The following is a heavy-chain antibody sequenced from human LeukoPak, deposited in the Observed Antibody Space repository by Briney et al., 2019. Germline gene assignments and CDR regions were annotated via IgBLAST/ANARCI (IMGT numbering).Heavy chain of an antibody. J-gene: IGHJ3*02. D-gene: IGHD3-3*01. CDR2: MNPSSGNT. V-gene: IGHV1-8*01. Sequence: ASVKVSCKASGYTATNYDINWVRRATGQALEWMGWMNPSSGNTGYAQKLQDRVTMTWNTSISTAYMELSSLRSEDTAMYYCTRAWSGGSDAFDIWGQGTIVTVSS. CDR3: TRAWSGGSDAFDI. CDR1: GYTATNYD.